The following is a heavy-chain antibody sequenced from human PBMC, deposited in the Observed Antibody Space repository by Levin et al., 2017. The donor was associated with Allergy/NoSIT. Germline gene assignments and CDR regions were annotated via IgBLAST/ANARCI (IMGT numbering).Heavy chain of an antibody. CDR2: ISSRGGRT. CDR1: GFTFSSYG. J-gene: IGHJ6*02. CDR3: AKDLRGYSGYDYMYYYYGMDV. V-gene: IGHV3-23*01. Sequence: GGSLRLSCAASGFTFSSYGMSWVRQAPGKGLEWVSAISSRGGRTYYADAVKGRFTISRDNSKNTLYLQMSGLRAGDTAVYHCAKDLRGYSGYDYMYYYYGMDVWGQGTTVTVSS. D-gene: IGHD5-12*01.